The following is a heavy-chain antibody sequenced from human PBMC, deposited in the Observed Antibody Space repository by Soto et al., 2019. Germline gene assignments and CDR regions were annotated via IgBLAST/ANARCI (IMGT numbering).Heavy chain of an antibody. CDR3: ARADINWYEYFHL. CDR1: GFPFSSYW. D-gene: IGHD1-1*01. CDR2: IKRDGSST. Sequence: HPGGSLRLSCAASGFPFSSYWMHWVRQAPGKGLVWVSRIKRDGSSTDYADSVKGRFTISRDNAKNTLYLQMNSLRAEDTAVYYCARADINWYEYFHLWGQGTLVTVSS. J-gene: IGHJ1*01. V-gene: IGHV3-74*01.